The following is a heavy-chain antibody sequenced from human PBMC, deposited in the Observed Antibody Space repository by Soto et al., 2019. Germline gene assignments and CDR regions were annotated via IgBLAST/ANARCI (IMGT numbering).Heavy chain of an antibody. CDR2: IYPGDSDT. V-gene: IGHV5-51*01. J-gene: IGHJ6*02. CDR3: ARHGVTIFGVVPPYYYGMDV. Sequence: KGLEWMGIIYPGDSDTRYSPSFQGQVTTSADKSISTAYLQWSSLKASDTAMYYCARHGVTIFGVVPPYYYGMDVWGQGTTVTVSS. D-gene: IGHD3-3*01.